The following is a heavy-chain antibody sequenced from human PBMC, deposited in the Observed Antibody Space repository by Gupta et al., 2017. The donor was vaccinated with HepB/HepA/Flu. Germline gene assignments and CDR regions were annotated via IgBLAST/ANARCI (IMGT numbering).Heavy chain of an antibody. Sequence: QVQLQQWGAGLLKPSETLSLTCAVYGGSFSGYYWIWIRQPPGKGLEWIGEINHSGSTNYNPSLKSRVTISVDTSKNQFSLKLSSVTAADTAVYYCARGPLWSGYYFDYWGQGTLVTVSS. J-gene: IGHJ4*02. D-gene: IGHD3-3*01. CDR1: GGSFSGYY. V-gene: IGHV4-34*01. CDR3: ARGPLWSGYYFDY. CDR2: INHSGST.